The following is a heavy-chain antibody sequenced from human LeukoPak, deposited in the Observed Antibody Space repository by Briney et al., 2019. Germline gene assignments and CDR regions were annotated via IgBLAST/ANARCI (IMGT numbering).Heavy chain of an antibody. Sequence: ASVKVSCKASGYTFTYYAINWVRQAPGQGLQWMGWINTETGNPTYAQGFTGRFVFSLDTSVSTAYLQISSLKPEDTAVYYCARDFVFDTSGPARYWGQGALVTVSS. D-gene: IGHD3-22*01. V-gene: IGHV7-4-1*02. CDR2: INTETGNP. CDR1: GYTFTYYA. J-gene: IGHJ4*02. CDR3: ARDFVFDTSGPARY.